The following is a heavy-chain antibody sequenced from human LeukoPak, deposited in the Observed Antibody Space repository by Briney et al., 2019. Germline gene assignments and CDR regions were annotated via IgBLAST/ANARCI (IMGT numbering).Heavy chain of an antibody. D-gene: IGHD3-10*01. J-gene: IGHJ5*02. CDR2: MNPNSGNT. Sequence: ASVKVSCKASGYTFTSYDINWVRQATGQGLEWMGWMNPNSGNTGYAQKFQGRVTMTRNTSISTAYMELSSLRSEDTAVYYCARAKLLWFGDVAWFDPWGQGTLVTVSS. CDR1: GYTFTSYD. CDR3: ARAKLLWFGDVAWFDP. V-gene: IGHV1-8*01.